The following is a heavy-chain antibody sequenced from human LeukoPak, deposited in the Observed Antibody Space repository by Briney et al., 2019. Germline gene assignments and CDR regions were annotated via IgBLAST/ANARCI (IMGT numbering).Heavy chain of an antibody. J-gene: IGHJ4*02. CDR3: ARHRFRGLGYFDY. CDR2: IHSAGNT. CDR1: DGSINSHTFY. V-gene: IGHV4-39*01. Sequence: SETLSLTCTLSDGSINSHTFYWGWIRQSPGKGLEWIGSIHSAGNTQYNPSLKSRVTISVDRSENQFSLRLTSVTAADTAVYYCARHRFRGLGYFDYWGQGTLVTVSS. D-gene: IGHD3-16*01.